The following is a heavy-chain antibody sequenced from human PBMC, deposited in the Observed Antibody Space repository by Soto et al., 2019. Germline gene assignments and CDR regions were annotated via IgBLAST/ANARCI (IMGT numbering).Heavy chain of an antibody. D-gene: IGHD1-1*01. Sequence: EVQLLESGGGLVQPGGSLRLSCAASGFTFSSYAMSWVRQAPGKGLEWVSAISGSGGSTYYADSVKGRFTISRDNSKNTLYLQMNSLRAEDTAVYYCAPGLTGTPALDYWGQGTLVTVSS. J-gene: IGHJ4*02. V-gene: IGHV3-23*01. CDR2: ISGSGGST. CDR1: GFTFSSYA. CDR3: APGLTGTPALDY.